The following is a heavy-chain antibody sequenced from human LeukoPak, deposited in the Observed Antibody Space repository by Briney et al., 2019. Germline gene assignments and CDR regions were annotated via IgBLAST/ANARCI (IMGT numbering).Heavy chain of an antibody. D-gene: IGHD5-12*01. Sequence: ASVKVSCKASGYTFTGHYIHWVRQAPGQGFEWMGWINPNTGGTDYAQKFQDRIAISTYTSISITYMELSSLRSDDTALYYCARDLATIDGIAWYYFENWGQGTLVTVS. CDR2: INPNTGGT. V-gene: IGHV1-2*02. CDR1: GYTFTGHY. J-gene: IGHJ4*02. CDR3: ARDLATIDGIAWYYFEN.